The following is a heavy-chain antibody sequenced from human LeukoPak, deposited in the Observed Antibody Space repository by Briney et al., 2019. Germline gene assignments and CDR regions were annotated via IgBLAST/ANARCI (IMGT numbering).Heavy chain of an antibody. CDR1: GGSISSSSYY. V-gene: IGHV4-39*07. D-gene: IGHD6-19*01. CDR2: IYYSGST. CDR3: ARTNSSGWYHYFDY. Sequence: SKTLSLTCTVSGGSISSSSYYWGWIRQPPGKGLEWIGSIYYSGSTYYNPSLKSRVTISVDTSKNQFSLKLSSVTAADTAVYYCARTNSSGWYHYFDYWGQGTLVTVSS. J-gene: IGHJ4*02.